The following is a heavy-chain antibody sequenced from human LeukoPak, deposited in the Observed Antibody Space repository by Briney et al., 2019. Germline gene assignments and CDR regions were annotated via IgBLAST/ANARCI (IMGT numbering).Heavy chain of an antibody. V-gene: IGHV3-48*04. Sequence: GGSLRLSCAASGFTFSSYTMNWVRQAPGKGLEWISYISTGSSTINYADSVKGRFTISRDNAKNSLNLQMNSLRAEDTAVYYCARWQNWHFDLWGRGTLLTVSS. CDR2: ISTGSSTI. D-gene: IGHD5-12*01. CDR3: ARWQNWHFDL. J-gene: IGHJ2*01. CDR1: GFTFSSYT.